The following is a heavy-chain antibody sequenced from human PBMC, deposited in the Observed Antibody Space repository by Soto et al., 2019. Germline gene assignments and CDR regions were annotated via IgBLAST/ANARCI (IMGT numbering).Heavy chain of an antibody. CDR3: AKDTRGGIAAGYYGMDV. Sequence: GGSLRLSCAASGFTFSSYAMSWVRQAPGMGLEWVSAISGSGGSTYYADSVKGRFTISRDNSKNTLYLQMNSLRAEDTAVYYCAKDTRGGIAAGYYGMDVWGQGTTVTVSS. D-gene: IGHD6-13*01. CDR1: GFTFSSYA. J-gene: IGHJ6*02. CDR2: ISGSGGST. V-gene: IGHV3-23*01.